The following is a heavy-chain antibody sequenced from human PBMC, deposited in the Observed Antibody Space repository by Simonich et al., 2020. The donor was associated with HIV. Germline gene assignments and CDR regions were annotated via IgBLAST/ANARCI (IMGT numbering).Heavy chain of an antibody. CDR2: IYYSGGT. V-gene: IGHV4-39*01. CDR1: GGSISSSSYY. J-gene: IGHJ4*02. Sequence: QLQLQESGPGLVKPSETLSLTCTVSGGSISSSSYYWGWIRQPPGKVLEWIGSIYYSGGTYYNPSLKSRVTISVDTSKNQFSLKLSSVTAADTAVYYCASITGTTFRVSYWGQGTLVTVSS. CDR3: ASITGTTFRVSY. D-gene: IGHD1-7*01.